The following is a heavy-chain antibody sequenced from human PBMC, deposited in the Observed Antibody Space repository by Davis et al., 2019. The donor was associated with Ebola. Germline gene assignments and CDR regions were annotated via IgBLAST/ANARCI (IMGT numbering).Heavy chain of an antibody. V-gene: IGHV3-53*01. CDR2: IYSGGVT. CDR1: EFRVSSNH. CDR3: AKTKAPMANRVPPAGLDS. J-gene: IGHJ4*02. Sequence: PSETLSLTCAASEFRVSSNHMTWVRQAPGKGLEWVSIIYSGGVTKYADSVQGRFTISRDNSGDTVNLQMNSLRAEDTAVYYCAKTKAPMANRVPPAGLDSWGQGTLVTVAS. D-gene: IGHD2-2*01.